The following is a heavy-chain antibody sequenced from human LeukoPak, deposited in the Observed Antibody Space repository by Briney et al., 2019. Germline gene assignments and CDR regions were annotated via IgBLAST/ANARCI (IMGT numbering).Heavy chain of an antibody. CDR3: ASQVMTTVTQFDY. CDR1: GGSISSSSYY. J-gene: IGHJ4*02. V-gene: IGHV4-39*01. Sequence: SETLCLTCTVSGGSISSSSYYWGWIRQPPGKGLEWIGSIYYSGSTYYNPSLKSRVTISVDTSKNQFSLKLSSVTAADTAVYYCASQVMTTVTQFDYWGQGTLVTVSS. D-gene: IGHD4-17*01. CDR2: IYYSGST.